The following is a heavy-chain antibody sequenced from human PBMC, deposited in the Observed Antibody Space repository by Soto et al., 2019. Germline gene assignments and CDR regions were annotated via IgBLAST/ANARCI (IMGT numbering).Heavy chain of an antibody. D-gene: IGHD2-2*01. CDR2: ISGSGGST. CDR1: GFTFSSYA. Sequence: RRLSCAASGFTFSSYAMSWVRQAPGKGLEWVSAISGSGGSTYYADSVKGRFTISRDNSKNTLYLQMNSLRAEDTAVYYCAKDRVVPAAIALDAFDIWGQGTMVTVSS. V-gene: IGHV3-23*01. CDR3: AKDRVVPAAIALDAFDI. J-gene: IGHJ3*02.